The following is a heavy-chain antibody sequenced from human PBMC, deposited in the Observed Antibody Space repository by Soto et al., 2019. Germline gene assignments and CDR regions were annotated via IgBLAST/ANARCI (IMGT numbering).Heavy chain of an antibody. D-gene: IGHD2-21*02. CDR3: ARDLWGYCGTDCYPLDV. V-gene: IGHV4-59*01. Sequence: SKPLSLTCTVCGTSISAYYWSWIVQPPGKGLEWIGYMYNTGSTVYNPSFKSRVTISVDTSKNQFSLKLNSVTAADTAVYYCARDLWGYCGTDCYPLDVWGQGTTVT. CDR1: GTSISAYY. CDR2: MYNTGST. J-gene: IGHJ6*02.